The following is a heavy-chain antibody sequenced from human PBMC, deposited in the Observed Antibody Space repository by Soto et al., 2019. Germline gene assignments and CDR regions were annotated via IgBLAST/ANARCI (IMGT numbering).Heavy chain of an antibody. CDR2: IYSGGST. CDR1: GFTVSSNY. Sequence: GGSLRLSCAAYGFTVSSNYMSWVHQAPGKXLEWVSVIYSGGSTYYADSVKGRFTISRDNSKNTLYLQMNSLRAEDTAVYYCARGGGRIAARAYYYGMDVWGQGTTVTVSS. CDR3: ARGGGRIAARAYYYGMDV. J-gene: IGHJ6*02. V-gene: IGHV3-53*01. D-gene: IGHD6-6*01.